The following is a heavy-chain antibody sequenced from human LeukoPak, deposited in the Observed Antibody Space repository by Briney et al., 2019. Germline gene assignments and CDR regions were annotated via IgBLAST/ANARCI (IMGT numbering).Heavy chain of an antibody. CDR1: GYSISSGYY. CDR3: AKGQRFYGEYYFDY. J-gene: IGHJ4*02. V-gene: IGHV4-38-2*02. Sequence: SETLSLTCTVSGYSISSGYYWGWIRQPPGKGLEWIGSIYHSGSTYYNPSLKSRVTISVDTSKNQFSLKLSSVTAADTAVYYCAKGQRFYGEYYFDYWGQGTLVTVSS. D-gene: IGHD4-17*01. CDR2: IYHSGST.